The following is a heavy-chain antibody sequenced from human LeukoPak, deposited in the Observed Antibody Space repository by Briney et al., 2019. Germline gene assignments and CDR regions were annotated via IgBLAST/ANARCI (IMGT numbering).Heavy chain of an antibody. CDR3: ARDLLHRGYSFDI. CDR2: IDSSGST. V-gene: IGHV4-61*02. Sequence: SQTLSLTCTVASGSISSGTYYWSWIRQPAGKGLEWIGRIDSSGSTNYRRSLKSRFTISVETSKNKFSLKLSSVTAADTAVYYCARDLLHRGYSFDIWGRGTMVTVSS. D-gene: IGHD3-22*01. CDR1: SGSISSGTYY. J-gene: IGHJ3*02.